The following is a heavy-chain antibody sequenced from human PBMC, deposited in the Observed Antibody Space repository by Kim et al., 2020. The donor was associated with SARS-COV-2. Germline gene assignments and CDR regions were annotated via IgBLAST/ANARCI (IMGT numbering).Heavy chain of an antibody. J-gene: IGHJ6*03. V-gene: IGHV3-48*03. CDR2: ISSSGSTI. D-gene: IGHD1-26*01. Sequence: GGSLRLSCAASGFTFSSYEMNWVRQAPGKGLEWVSYISSSGSTIYYADSVKGRFTISRDNAKNSLYLQMNSLRAEDTAVYYCASSQAGSYYYYYMDVWGKGTTVTVSS. CDR3: ASSQAGSYYYYYMDV. CDR1: GFTFSSYE.